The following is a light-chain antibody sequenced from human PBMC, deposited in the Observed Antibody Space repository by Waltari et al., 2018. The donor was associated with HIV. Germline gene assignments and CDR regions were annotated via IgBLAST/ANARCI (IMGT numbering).Light chain of an antibody. V-gene: IGLV2-14*01. CDR1: TSDFGLYNF. CDR2: EVS. J-gene: IGLJ1*01. Sequence: QSALTQPASVSGSPGQSITISCTGSTSDFGLYNFISWYQQHPGGVPKVIISEVSSRPSGVSSRVSGSKSGNTASLTISWLQSEDEAVYYCAAWDDSLDHVFGTGTKVSLL. CDR3: AAWDDSLDHV.